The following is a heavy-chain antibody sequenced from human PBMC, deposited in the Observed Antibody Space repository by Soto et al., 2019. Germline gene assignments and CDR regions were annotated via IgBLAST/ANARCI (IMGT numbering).Heavy chain of an antibody. Sequence: QVQLGQSGTEVKKPGASVKVSCNLSGYSVHWVRQSPGKGLEWMGSFDPGEGAPIYAQNFQGRVTMTEDTSTGTAYIELRSLRFDDTAVYCAAPPTRAGHYSAIKYWGQGTLVTVAS. CDR1: GYSV. D-gene: IGHD3-22*01. CDR3: APPTRAGHYSAIKY. V-gene: IGHV1-24*01. J-gene: IGHJ4*02. CDR2: FDPGEGAP.